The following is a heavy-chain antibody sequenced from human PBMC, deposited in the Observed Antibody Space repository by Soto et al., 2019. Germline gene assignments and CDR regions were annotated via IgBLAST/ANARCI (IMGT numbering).Heavy chain of an antibody. J-gene: IGHJ4*02. CDR2: INPNSGGT. D-gene: IGHD5-18*01. V-gene: IGHV1-2*02. CDR1: GYTFTGYY. Sequence: GASVQVSCKASGYTFTGYYMHWVRQAPGQGLEWMGWINPNSGGTNYAQKFQGRVTMTRDTSISTAYMELSRLRSDDTAVYYCARVPRVDTAMVPFDYWGQGTLVTVSS. CDR3: ARVPRVDTAMVPFDY.